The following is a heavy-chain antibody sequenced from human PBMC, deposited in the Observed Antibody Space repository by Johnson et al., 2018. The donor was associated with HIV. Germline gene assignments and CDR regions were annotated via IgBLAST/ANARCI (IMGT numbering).Heavy chain of an antibody. Sequence: VQLVESGGGLVKPGGSLRLSCAASGFTFSNAWMSWVRQAPGKGLEWVGRIKSKTDGGTTDYAAPVKGRFTLSRDDSKNTLYLQMNSLKTEDTAVYYCTTAGGRDTIFGVANDAFDIWGQGTMVTVSS. V-gene: IGHV3-15*01. J-gene: IGHJ3*02. CDR2: IKSKTDGGTT. CDR1: GFTFSNAW. CDR3: TTAGGRDTIFGVANDAFDI. D-gene: IGHD3-3*01.